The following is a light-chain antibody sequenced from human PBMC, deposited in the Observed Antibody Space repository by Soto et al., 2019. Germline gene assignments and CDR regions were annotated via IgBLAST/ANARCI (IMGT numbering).Light chain of an antibody. Sequence: IQVTQSPSSLSGSVGDRVTITCRASQTISSWLAWYQQKPGKAPKLLIYDVSALKRGVPPRFSGSGSGTEFTLTISSLQPDDFATYYCQQYDSFSVTFGQGTKVDIK. CDR3: QQYDSFSVT. CDR1: QTISSW. J-gene: IGKJ1*01. V-gene: IGKV1-5*01. CDR2: DVS.